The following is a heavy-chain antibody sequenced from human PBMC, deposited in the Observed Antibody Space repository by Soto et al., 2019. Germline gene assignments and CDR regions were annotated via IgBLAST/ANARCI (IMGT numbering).Heavy chain of an antibody. J-gene: IGHJ6*02. CDR1: GFTFSSYA. Sequence: GGSLRLSCAASGFTFSSYAMHWVRQAPGKGLEWVAVISYDGSNNYFADSVKGRFTIPRDNSKNTLYLQMNSLRAEDTVVYYCAKHILSSGWYPGEDVWGQGTTVTVSS. D-gene: IGHD6-19*01. CDR2: ISYDGSNN. CDR3: AKHILSSGWYPGEDV. V-gene: IGHV3-30-3*02.